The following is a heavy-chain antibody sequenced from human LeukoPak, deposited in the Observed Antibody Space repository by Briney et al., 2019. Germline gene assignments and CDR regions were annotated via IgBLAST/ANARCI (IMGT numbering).Heavy chain of an antibody. Sequence: GGSLRLSCAASGFTFSSYSMSWVRQAPGKGLEWISDISGSGGSTYYADSVKGRFTISRDNSKNTLYLQMNSLRAEDTAVYYCAKDLRYYYDSSDDPWGQGTLVTVSS. J-gene: IGHJ5*02. CDR3: AKDLRYYYDSSDDP. V-gene: IGHV3-23*01. D-gene: IGHD3-22*01. CDR2: ISGSGGST. CDR1: GFTFSSYS.